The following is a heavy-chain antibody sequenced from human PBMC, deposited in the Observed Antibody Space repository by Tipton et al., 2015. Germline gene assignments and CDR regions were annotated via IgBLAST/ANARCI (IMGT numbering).Heavy chain of an antibody. CDR2: VWYDGSEK. J-gene: IGHJ4*02. Sequence: RSLRLSCQASHFPFSNYGMHWVRQAPGKGLDWVAVVWYDGSEKHYADSVTGRFTFSRDNANNSLYLHMNSLGAEDTAVYYCVTVGSNSYWGQGTLVTVSS. D-gene: IGHD1-26*01. CDR3: VTVGSNSY. V-gene: IGHV3-33*03. CDR1: HFPFSNYG.